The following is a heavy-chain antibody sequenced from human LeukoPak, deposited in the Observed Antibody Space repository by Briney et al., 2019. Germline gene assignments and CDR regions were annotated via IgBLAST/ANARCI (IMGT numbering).Heavy chain of an antibody. CDR2: IIPIFGTA. CDR1: GGTFISYA. Sequence: SVKVSCKASGGTFISYAISWVRQAPGQGLEWMGGIIPIFGTANYAQKFQGRVTITADESTSTAYMELSSLRSEDTAVYYCASHVDSDPYYCDSSGYSSLDYWGQGTLVTVSS. D-gene: IGHD3-22*01. V-gene: IGHV1-69*01. CDR3: ASHVDSDPYYCDSSGYSSLDY. J-gene: IGHJ4*02.